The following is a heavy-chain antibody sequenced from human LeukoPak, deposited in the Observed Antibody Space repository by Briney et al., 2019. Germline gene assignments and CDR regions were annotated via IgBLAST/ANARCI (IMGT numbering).Heavy chain of an antibody. CDR3: ARFRTGRAFDI. Sequence: ASVKVSCKASGYSFTSYYMHWVRQAPGQGLEWMGIINPSSDSTSYAQKFQGRVTMTRDTSTSTVYMELSSLRSEDTAVYYCARFRTGRAFDIWGQGTMVTVSS. CDR2: INPSSDST. J-gene: IGHJ3*02. CDR1: GYSFTSYY. V-gene: IGHV1-46*01. D-gene: IGHD3/OR15-3a*01.